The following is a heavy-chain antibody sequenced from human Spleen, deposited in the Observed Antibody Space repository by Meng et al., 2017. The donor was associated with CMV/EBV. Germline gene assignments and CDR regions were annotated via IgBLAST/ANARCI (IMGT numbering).Heavy chain of an antibody. CDR2: INQDEGEK. Sequence: GESLKISCAASGFTFSSYEMNWVRQAPGKGLEWVATINQDEGEKYYLDSVKGRFTISRDNAKNSLSLQMNSLRGEDTAVYSCARTPSRGRAFDTWGQGTKVTVSS. CDR3: ARTPSRGRAFDT. V-gene: IGHV3-7*01. CDR1: GFTFSSYE. D-gene: IGHD2-15*01. J-gene: IGHJ3*02.